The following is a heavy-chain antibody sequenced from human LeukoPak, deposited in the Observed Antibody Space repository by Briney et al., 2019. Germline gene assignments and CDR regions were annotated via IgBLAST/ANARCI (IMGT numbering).Heavy chain of an antibody. D-gene: IGHD3-3*01. J-gene: IGHJ6*03. CDR1: GGTFISYA. CDR2: IIPIFGTA. CDR3: AREGQYYDFWSGYYTRYYYYMDV. V-gene: IGHV1-69*05. Sequence: SVKVSCKASGGTFISYAISWVRQAPGQGLEWMGGIIPIFGTANYAQKFQGRVTITTDESTGTAYMELSSLRSEDTAVYYCAREGQYYDFWSGYYTRYYYYMDVWGKGTTVTVSS.